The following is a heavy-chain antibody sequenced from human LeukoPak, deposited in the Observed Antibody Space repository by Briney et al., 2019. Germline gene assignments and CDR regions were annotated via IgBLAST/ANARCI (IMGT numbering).Heavy chain of an antibody. CDR3: ARSKNYAFDF. J-gene: IGHJ4*02. CDR2: TYYWSKWYY. CDR1: GDSIPGSGVG. Sequence: SQTLSLTCVVSGDSIPGSGVGWHWIRQSPSRGLEWLGKTYYWSKWYYDCAISVKSRITIKPDTSRNQFSLQLDSVTPDDTAMYFCARSKNYAFDFWGPGVLVTVSS. V-gene: IGHV6-1*01. D-gene: IGHD1-7*01.